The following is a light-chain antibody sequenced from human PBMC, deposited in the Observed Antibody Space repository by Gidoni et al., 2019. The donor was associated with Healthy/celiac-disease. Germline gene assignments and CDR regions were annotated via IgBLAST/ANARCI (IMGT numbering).Light chain of an antibody. J-gene: IGKJ1*01. V-gene: IGKV1-5*01. CDR2: DAS. CDR3: QQYNSYPL. CDR1: QSISSW. Sequence: DIQMTQSPSTLSASVGDRVTITCRASQSISSWLAWYQQKPGKAPKLLIYDASSLESGVPSRFRCSGSVTEFSLTLSSLQPDDFATYSCQQYNSYPLFGQVTKVEIK.